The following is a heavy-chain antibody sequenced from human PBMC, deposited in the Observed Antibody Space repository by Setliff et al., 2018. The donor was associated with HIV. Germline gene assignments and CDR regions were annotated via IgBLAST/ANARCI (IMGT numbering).Heavy chain of an antibody. J-gene: IGHJ3*02. V-gene: IGHV1-2*06. D-gene: IGHD2-8*01. CDR1: GYTFTGYF. CDR3: ATKVYCTNGVCLDAFDI. CDR2: IIPNSAGT. Sequence: ASVKVSCKASGYTFTGYFIHWVRQAPGQGLEWMGRIIPNSAGTNYAQKFQGRVTMTRDTSISTAYMELNRLRSDDTAVYYCATKVYCTNGVCLDAFDIWGQGTMVTVSS.